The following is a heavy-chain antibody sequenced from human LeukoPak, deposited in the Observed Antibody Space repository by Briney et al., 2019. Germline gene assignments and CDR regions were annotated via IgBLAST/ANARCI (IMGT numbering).Heavy chain of an antibody. CDR3: IAGMATIGPFDY. Sequence: GGSLRLSCAASGFTFSGTTMHWVRQASGKGLEWVGRIRSKANSYATAYVASVKGRFTISRDDSKNTAYLQMNSLKPEDTAVYYCIAGMATIGPFDYWGQGTLVTVSS. CDR1: GFTFSGTT. J-gene: IGHJ4*02. D-gene: IGHD5-24*01. CDR2: IRSKANSYAT. V-gene: IGHV3-73*01.